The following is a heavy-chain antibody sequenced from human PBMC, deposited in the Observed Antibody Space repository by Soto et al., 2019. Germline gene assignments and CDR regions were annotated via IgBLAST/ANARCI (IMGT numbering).Heavy chain of an antibody. V-gene: IGHV3-23*01. CDR2: ISGSGGSP. CDR1: GFTFSSPA. Sequence: PGGSLRLSCAASGFTFSSPAMSWVRQAPGKRLEWVSAISGSGGSPYYADTVKGRFTISRDNYKKTLYLQMNSLRAEDTAVYYCALDYYGSGSYPNDAFDIWGQGTMVTVSS. CDR3: ALDYYGSGSYPNDAFDI. D-gene: IGHD3-10*01. J-gene: IGHJ3*02.